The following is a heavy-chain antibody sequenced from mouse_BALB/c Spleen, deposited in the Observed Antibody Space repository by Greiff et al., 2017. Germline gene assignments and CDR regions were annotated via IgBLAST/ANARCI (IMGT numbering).Heavy chain of an antibody. V-gene: IGHV14-3*02. D-gene: IGHD2-1*01. J-gene: IGHJ1*01. CDR1: GFTIKDTY. CDR2: IDPANGNT. CDR3: ASYGNYGYFDD. Sequence: VQLQQSGADLVKPGASVKLSCTASGFTIKDTYMYWVKQRPEQSLEWIGRIDPANGNTKYDPKFQGKATITADTSSNTAYLQLSSLTSEDTAVYYCASYGNYGYFDDWGAGTTVTVSA.